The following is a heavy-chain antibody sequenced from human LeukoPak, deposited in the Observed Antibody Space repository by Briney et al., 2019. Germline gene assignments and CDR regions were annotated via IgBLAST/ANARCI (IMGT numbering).Heavy chain of an antibody. CDR1: GFTFSSYA. V-gene: IGHV3-23*01. D-gene: IGHD4-17*01. J-gene: IGHJ4*02. CDR2: ISGSGGRT. CDR3: ARDHGERPAY. Sequence: GGSLRLSCAASGFTFSSYAMSWVRQAPGKGLEWVSSISGSGGRTHYADSVKGRFTISRDNAKKSVYLQMNSLRGEDTAVYYCARDHGERPAYWGQGTLVTVSS.